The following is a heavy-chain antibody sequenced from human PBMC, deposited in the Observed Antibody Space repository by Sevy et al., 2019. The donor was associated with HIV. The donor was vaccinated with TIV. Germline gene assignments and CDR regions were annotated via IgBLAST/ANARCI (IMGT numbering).Heavy chain of an antibody. D-gene: IGHD5-12*01. CDR3: ARSVGYSDNGMDV. Sequence: GGSLRLSCAASGFTFSSYDMHWVRQVTGKGLEWVSVIGSSGDPYYPGSVKGRFTISRENAKNSVYLQMNSLRAGETAVYYWARSVGYSDNGMDVWGQGTTVTVSS. V-gene: IGHV3-13*05. CDR2: IGSSGDP. J-gene: IGHJ6*02. CDR1: GFTFSSYD.